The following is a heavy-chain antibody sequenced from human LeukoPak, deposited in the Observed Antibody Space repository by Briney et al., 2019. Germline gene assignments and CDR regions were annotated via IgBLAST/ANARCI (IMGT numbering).Heavy chain of an antibody. CDR2: ISAYNGNT. CDR1: GYTFTSYG. Sequence: ASVKVSCKASGYTFTSYGISWVRQAPGQGLEWMGWISAYNGNTNYAQKLQGRVTMTTDTSTSTAYMELRSLRSDDTAVYCCARDPLDGDYGPSFDYWGQGTLVTVSS. CDR3: ARDPLDGDYGPSFDY. J-gene: IGHJ4*02. D-gene: IGHD4-17*01. V-gene: IGHV1-18*01.